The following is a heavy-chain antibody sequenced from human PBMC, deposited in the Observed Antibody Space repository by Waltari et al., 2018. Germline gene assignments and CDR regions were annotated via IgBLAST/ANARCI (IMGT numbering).Heavy chain of an antibody. Sequence: QVQLVQSGAEVKKPGASVKVSCKASGYTFTSYYMHWVRQAPGQGLEWMGIINPSGGSTSYAQKFQGRVTMTRDTSTNTVYMELSSLRSEDTAVYYCARDVVYYDILTGLYYYYGMDVWGQGTTVTVSS. D-gene: IGHD3-9*01. CDR3: ARDVVYYDILTGLYYYYGMDV. V-gene: IGHV1-46*03. CDR1: GYTFTSYY. J-gene: IGHJ6*02. CDR2: INPSGGST.